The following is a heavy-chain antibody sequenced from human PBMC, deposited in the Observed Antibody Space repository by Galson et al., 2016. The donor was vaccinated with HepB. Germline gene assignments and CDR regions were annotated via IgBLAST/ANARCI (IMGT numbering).Heavy chain of an antibody. CDR3: ARDKTYYSASGTYFDAFDM. V-gene: IGHV3-11*05. CDR2: VGSSNSHT. CDR1: GFTFNDYY. D-gene: IGHD3-10*01. J-gene: IGHJ3*02. Sequence: SLRLSCAASGFTFNDYYMSWIRQAPGKGPEWLSYVGSSNSHTGVADSVKGRFTISRDNAKSSLYLQMNSLRAEDTALYYCARDKTYYSASGTYFDAFDMWGQGTMVTVSS.